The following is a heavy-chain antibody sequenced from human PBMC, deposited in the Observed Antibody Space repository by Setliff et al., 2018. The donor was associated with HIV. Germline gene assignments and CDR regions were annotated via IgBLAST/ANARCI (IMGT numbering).Heavy chain of an antibody. D-gene: IGHD3-10*01. CDR2: ISTTGST. CDR3: ARNFGLSPSGKYYYYYGMDI. J-gene: IGHJ6*02. V-gene: IGHV4-61*09. CDR1: GDSISSGSYF. Sequence: SETLSLTCTVSGDSISSGSYFWIWIRQPAGKGLEWIGHISTTGSTNYNPSLKSRVTMTRDTSINAAYMELRGLRSDDTAVYYCARNFGLSPSGKYYYYYGMDIWGQGTTVTVSS.